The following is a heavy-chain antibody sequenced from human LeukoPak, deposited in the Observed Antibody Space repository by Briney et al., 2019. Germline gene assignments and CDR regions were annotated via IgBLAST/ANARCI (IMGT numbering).Heavy chain of an antibody. J-gene: IGHJ4*02. V-gene: IGHV3-21*01. D-gene: IGHD2-15*01. Sequence: GGSLRLSCAASGFTFSSYSMNWVRQAPGKGLEWVSSISSSSSYIYYADSVKGRFTFSRDNAKNSLYLQMNSLRAEDTAVYYCARDGEDIVVVVAATEGAYYFDYWGQGTLVTVSS. CDR1: GFTFSSYS. CDR3: ARDGEDIVVVVAATEGAYYFDY. CDR2: ISSSSSYI.